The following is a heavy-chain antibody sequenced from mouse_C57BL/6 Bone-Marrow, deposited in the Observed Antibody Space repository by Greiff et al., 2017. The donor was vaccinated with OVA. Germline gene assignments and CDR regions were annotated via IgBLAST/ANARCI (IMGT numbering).Heavy chain of an antibody. CDR3: ARDGYYDYDENYVDY. D-gene: IGHD2-4*01. Sequence: QVQLKQPGAELVRPGSSVKLSCKASGYTFTSYWLDWVKQRPGQGLEWIGNIYPSDSETHYNQKFKDKATLTVDKSSSTAYMQLSSLTSEDSAVYYCARDGYYDYDENYVDYWGQGTTLTVSS. CDR1: GYTFTSYW. CDR2: IYPSDSET. V-gene: IGHV1-61*01. J-gene: IGHJ2*01.